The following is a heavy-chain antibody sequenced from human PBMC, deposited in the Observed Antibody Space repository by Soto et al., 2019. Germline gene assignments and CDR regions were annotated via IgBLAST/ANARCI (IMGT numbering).Heavy chain of an antibody. J-gene: IGHJ3*02. V-gene: IGHV3-30*04. Sequence: GGSLRLSCVASQFAFRRYIMHWVRQAPGKGLEWVSVITDDGINKDYADSVKGRFTISRDNSKNTLFLEMNSLRPEDTAVYYCAREGSDYGTKSGAFEIWGQGTMVTVSS. CDR2: ITDDGINK. D-gene: IGHD4-17*01. CDR1: QFAFRRYI. CDR3: AREGSDYGTKSGAFEI.